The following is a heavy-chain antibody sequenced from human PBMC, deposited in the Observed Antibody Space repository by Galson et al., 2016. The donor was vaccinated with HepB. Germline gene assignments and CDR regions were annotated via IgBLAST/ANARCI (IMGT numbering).Heavy chain of an antibody. D-gene: IGHD4-17*01. CDR3: ARDLPDDSVEYFDVFDL. Sequence: SLRLSCAASGFTFSDYYMNWIRQAPGKGLERISYISSSGNSMLYADSVRGRFTISRDNAEKSLYLQMSNLRAEDTAVYYCARDLPDDSVEYFDVFDLWGQGTMVTVSS. V-gene: IGHV3-11*01. J-gene: IGHJ3*01. CDR1: GFTFSDYY. CDR2: ISSSGNSM.